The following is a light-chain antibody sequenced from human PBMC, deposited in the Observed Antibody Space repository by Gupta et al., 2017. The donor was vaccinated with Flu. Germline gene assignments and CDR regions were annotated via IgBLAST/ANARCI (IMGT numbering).Light chain of an antibody. Sequence: DIQMTQSPSTLSASVGDRVTITCRASQVIGTWLAWYQQKPGKAPKPLIYKASSLESGVPSRFSGSGSGTEFTLTISSLQPDDFATYYCQQYHSYPWTFGQGAKVEIK. J-gene: IGKJ1*01. CDR2: KAS. CDR1: QVIGTW. V-gene: IGKV1-5*03. CDR3: QQYHSYPWT.